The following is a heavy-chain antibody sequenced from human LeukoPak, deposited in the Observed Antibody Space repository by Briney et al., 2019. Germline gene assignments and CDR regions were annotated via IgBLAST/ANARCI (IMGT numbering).Heavy chain of an antibody. CDR1: GGSISSGSYY. CDR3: ARDRGRGYPGDYYYYMDV. CDR2: IYTSGST. V-gene: IGHV4-61*02. D-gene: IGHD3-16*02. Sequence: SETLSLTCTVSGGSISSGSYYWSWIRQPAGKGLEWIGRIYTSGSTNYNPSLKSRVTMSVDTSKNQFSLKLSSVTAADTAVYYCARDRGRGYPGDYYYYMDVWGKGTTVTISS. J-gene: IGHJ6*03.